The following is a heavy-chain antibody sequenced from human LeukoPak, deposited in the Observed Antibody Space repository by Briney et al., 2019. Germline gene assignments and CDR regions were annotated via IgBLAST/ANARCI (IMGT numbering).Heavy chain of an antibody. D-gene: IGHD3-3*01. V-gene: IGHV1-18*04. Sequence: ASVKVSCKASGYTFTGYYMHWVRQAPGQGLEWMGWISAYNGNTNYAQKLQGRVTMTTDTSTSTAYMELRSLRSDDTAVYYCARDNDFWTVRRGFDYWGQGTLVTVSS. CDR1: GYTFTGYY. CDR2: ISAYNGNT. CDR3: ARDNDFWTVRRGFDY. J-gene: IGHJ4*02.